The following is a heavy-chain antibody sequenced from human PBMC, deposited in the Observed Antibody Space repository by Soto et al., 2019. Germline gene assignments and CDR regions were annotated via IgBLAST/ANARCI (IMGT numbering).Heavy chain of an antibody. Sequence: QVQLVQSGAEVKKPGASVKVSCKASGYTFTGYYMHWVRQAPGQGLEWMGWINPNSGGTNYAQKXQGWVPMARDXXSXTXXMELSRLRSDDTAVYYCAREELDLRQYYYYYGMDVWGQGTTVTVSS. CDR3: AREELDLRQYYYYYGMDV. V-gene: IGHV1-2*04. CDR2: INPNSGGT. D-gene: IGHD1-7*01. J-gene: IGHJ6*02. CDR1: GYTFTGYY.